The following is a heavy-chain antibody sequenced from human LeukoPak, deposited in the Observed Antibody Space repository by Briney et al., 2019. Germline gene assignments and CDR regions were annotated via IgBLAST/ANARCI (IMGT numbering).Heavy chain of an antibody. V-gene: IGHV1-18*01. Sequence: ASVKVSCKASGYTFTRYGISWVRQAPGQGLEWMGWISVYNGNTNYAQKFQGRVTMTTDTSTNTAYMELRSLRSDDTAVYYCARYSSSSWYGFCDYWGQGTLVTVSS. J-gene: IGHJ4*02. CDR3: ARYSSSSWYGFCDY. CDR2: ISVYNGNT. D-gene: IGHD6-13*01. CDR1: GYTFTRYG.